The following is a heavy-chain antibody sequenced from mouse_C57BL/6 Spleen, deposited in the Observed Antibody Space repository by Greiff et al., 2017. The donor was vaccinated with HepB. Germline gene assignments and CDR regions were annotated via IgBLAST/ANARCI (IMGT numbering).Heavy chain of an antibody. CDR3: ARHGATMGGFDY. J-gene: IGHJ2*01. Sequence: EVQLQQSGGDLVKPGGSLKLSCAASGFTFSSYGMSWVRQTPDKRLEWVATISSGGSYTYYPDSVKGRFTISRDNAKNTLYLQMSSLKSEDTAMYYCARHGATMGGFDYWGQGTTLTVSS. CDR1: GFTFSSYG. CDR2: ISSGGSYT. V-gene: IGHV5-6*01. D-gene: IGHD2-1*01.